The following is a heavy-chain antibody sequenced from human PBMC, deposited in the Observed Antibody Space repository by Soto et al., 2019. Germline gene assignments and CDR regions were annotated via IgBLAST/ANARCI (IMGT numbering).Heavy chain of an antibody. J-gene: IGHJ4*02. CDR1: GFTFSSYG. V-gene: IGHV3-30*18. D-gene: IGHD1-26*01. CDR3: AKDSGRFFDY. Sequence: SLRLSCAASGFTFSSYGMHWDRQAPGKGLEWVAVISYDGSNKYYADSVKGRFTISRDNSKNTLYLQMNSLRAEDTAVYYCAKDSGRFFDYWGQGTLVTVSS. CDR2: ISYDGSNK.